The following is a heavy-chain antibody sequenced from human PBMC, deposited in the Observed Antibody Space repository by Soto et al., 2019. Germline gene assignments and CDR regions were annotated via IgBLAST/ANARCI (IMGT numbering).Heavy chain of an antibody. Sequence: GGSLRLSCAASGFTFSSYEMNWVRQAPGKGLEWVSSISSSGSTIYYADSVKGRFTISRDNAKNSLYLQMNSLRAEDTAVYCCARSVGPERGSGDYYYYYGMYVWGQGTTVTVSS. V-gene: IGHV3-48*03. D-gene: IGHD3-10*01. CDR3: ARSVGPERGSGDYYYYYGMYV. CDR1: GFTFSSYE. CDR2: ISSSGSTI. J-gene: IGHJ6*02.